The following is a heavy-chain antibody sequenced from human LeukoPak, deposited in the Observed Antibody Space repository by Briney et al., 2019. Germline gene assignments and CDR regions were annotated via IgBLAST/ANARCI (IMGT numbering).Heavy chain of an antibody. CDR2: IYTSGST. Sequence: KPSETLSLTCTVSGGSISSYYWSWIRQPAGKGLEWIGRIYTSGSTNYNPPLKSRVTMSVDTSKNQFSLKLSSVTAADTAVYYCARDLPGIRGYGNWFDPWGQGTLVTVSS. CDR1: GGSISSYY. V-gene: IGHV4-4*07. J-gene: IGHJ5*02. D-gene: IGHD5-12*01. CDR3: ARDLPGIRGYGNWFDP.